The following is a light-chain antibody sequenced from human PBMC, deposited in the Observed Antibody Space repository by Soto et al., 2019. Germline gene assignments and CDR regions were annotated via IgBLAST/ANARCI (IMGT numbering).Light chain of an antibody. CDR1: RSISGW. J-gene: IGKJ1*01. V-gene: IGKV1-5*03. CDR2: QVS. CDR3: QQYNYLRT. Sequence: DIQMTQSPSTLSASVGDRVTITCRASRSISGWLAWYQQKPGKAPKLLIYQVSTLQSGVPSRFSGSGSGTEFTLSISSLQPDDCATYYCQQYNYLRTLGQGTKVEIK.